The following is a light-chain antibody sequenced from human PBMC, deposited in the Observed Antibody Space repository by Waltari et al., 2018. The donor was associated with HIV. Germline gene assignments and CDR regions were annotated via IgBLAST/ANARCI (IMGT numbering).Light chain of an antibody. CDR3: QQFYIWPRT. Sequence: EIELTQSPATLSLSPGERATLSCRASQSFSRNLAWYQQKPGQAPRLLIYGASTRATGIPARFSGSESGTEFTLTISSLQSEDFGVYYCQQFYIWPRTFGQGTKLEIK. V-gene: IGKV3-15*01. J-gene: IGKJ1*01. CDR1: QSFSRN. CDR2: GAS.